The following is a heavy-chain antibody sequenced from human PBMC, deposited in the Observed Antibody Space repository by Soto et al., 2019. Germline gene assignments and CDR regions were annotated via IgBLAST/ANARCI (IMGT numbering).Heavy chain of an antibody. CDR1: GGSFSGYY. Sequence: SETLSLTCAVYGGSFSGYYWSWIRQPPGKGLEWIGEINHSGSTNYNPSLKSRVTISVDTSKNQFSLKLSSVTAADTAVYYCAILLGDHCSSTSCYTFDIWGQGTMVTVSS. CDR3: AILLGDHCSSTSCYTFDI. D-gene: IGHD2-2*02. V-gene: IGHV4-34*01. J-gene: IGHJ3*02. CDR2: INHSGST.